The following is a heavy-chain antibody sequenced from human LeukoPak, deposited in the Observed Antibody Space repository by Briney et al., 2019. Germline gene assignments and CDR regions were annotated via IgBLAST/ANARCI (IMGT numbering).Heavy chain of an antibody. Sequence: PGGSLRLSCAASGFTFSSYAMNWVHQAPGKGLEWVSGISSSGGSTSYADSVKGRFTISRDNSKNTLYLQMNSLRAEDTAVYYCANPRDSSTWYTFDYWGQGTLVTVSS. D-gene: IGHD6-13*01. CDR3: ANPRDSSTWYTFDY. V-gene: IGHV3-23*01. CDR2: ISSSGGST. J-gene: IGHJ4*02. CDR1: GFTFSSYA.